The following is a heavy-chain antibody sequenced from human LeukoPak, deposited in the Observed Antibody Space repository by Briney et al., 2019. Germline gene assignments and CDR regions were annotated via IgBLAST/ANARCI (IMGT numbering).Heavy chain of an antibody. D-gene: IGHD5-18*01. CDR2: ISYDGSNK. Sequence: GRSLRLSCAASGFTFSSYAMHWGRQAPGKGLEWVAVISYDGSNKYYADSVKGRFTISRDNSKNTLYLQMNSLRAEDTAVYYCARDGRGYSAWDDAFDIWGQGTMVTVSS. J-gene: IGHJ3*02. V-gene: IGHV3-30-3*01. CDR3: ARDGRGYSAWDDAFDI. CDR1: GFTFSSYA.